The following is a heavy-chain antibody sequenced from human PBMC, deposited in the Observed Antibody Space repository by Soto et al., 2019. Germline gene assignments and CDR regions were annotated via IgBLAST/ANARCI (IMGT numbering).Heavy chain of an antibody. V-gene: IGHV1-8*01. CDR2: MNPDSGNT. CDR3: ARDLRLCVRDX. D-gene: IGHD6-19*01. Sequence: ASLKVSGNASGYTFTSYDISWVRQATGQGLEWMGFMNPDSGNTGYAQKFRGRVTMTRNTSISTAYMERSSLRSDDTAVYYCARDLRLCVRDXWGQVTSVTFSX. CDR1: GYTFTSYD. J-gene: IGHJ4*02.